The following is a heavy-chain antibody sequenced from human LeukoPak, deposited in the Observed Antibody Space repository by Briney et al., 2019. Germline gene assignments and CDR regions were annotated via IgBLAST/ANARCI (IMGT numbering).Heavy chain of an antibody. CDR2: ISGSGGST. Sequence: RPGGSLRLSCAASGFTFSSYSMTWVRQAPGKGLEWVSGISGSGGSTNYADSVKGRLIISRDNSKNTLYLQMNSLRAEDTAVYYCAKDGYYDSSGSPTGYFDYWGQGTLVTVSS. V-gene: IGHV3-23*01. CDR3: AKDGYYDSSGSPTGYFDY. CDR1: GFTFSSYS. J-gene: IGHJ4*02. D-gene: IGHD3-22*01.